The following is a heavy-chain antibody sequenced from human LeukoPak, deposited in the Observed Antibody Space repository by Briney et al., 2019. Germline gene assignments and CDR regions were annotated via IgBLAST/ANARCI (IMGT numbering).Heavy chain of an antibody. J-gene: IGHJ4*02. Sequence: PGGSLRLSCAVSGFTFSSYSMNWVRQAPGKGLEWVSSISSSSSYIYYADSVKGRFTISRDNAKNSLYLQMNSLRAEDTAVYYCARSPHYYDSSGANDYWGQGTLVTVSS. CDR1: GFTFSSYS. D-gene: IGHD3-22*01. CDR3: ARSPHYYDSSGANDY. CDR2: ISSSSSYI. V-gene: IGHV3-21*01.